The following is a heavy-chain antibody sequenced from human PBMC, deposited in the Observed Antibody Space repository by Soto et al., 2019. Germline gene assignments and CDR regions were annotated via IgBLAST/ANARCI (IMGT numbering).Heavy chain of an antibody. Sequence: PSETLSLTCTVSGGSISSSSYYWGWIRQPPGKGLEWIGSIYYSGSTYYNPSLKSRVTISVDTSKNQFSLKLSSVTAADTAVYYCARGILGGVLYMDVWGKGTTVTVSS. CDR2: IYYSGST. CDR3: ARGILGGVLYMDV. D-gene: IGHD3-10*01. V-gene: IGHV4-39*01. CDR1: GGSISSSSYY. J-gene: IGHJ6*03.